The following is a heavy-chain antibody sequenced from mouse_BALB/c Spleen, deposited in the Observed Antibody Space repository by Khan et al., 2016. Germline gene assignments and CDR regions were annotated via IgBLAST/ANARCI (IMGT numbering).Heavy chain of an antibody. CDR3: TRGESTMIRGFAD. Sequence: QVQLQQPGAELVRPGASVKLSCKASGYTFTSYWINWMKQRPGQGLEWIGNIFPSDSYTNYNQKFKDKATLTVDKSSSTAYMQLSSPTSEDSAIYYCTRGESTMIRGFADWGQGTLVTVSA. V-gene: IGHV1-69*02. J-gene: IGHJ3*01. D-gene: IGHD2-4*01. CDR2: IFPSDSYT. CDR1: GYTFTSYW.